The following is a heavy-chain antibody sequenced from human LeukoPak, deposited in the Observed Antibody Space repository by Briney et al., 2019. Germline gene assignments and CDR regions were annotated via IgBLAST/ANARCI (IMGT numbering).Heavy chain of an antibody. CDR2: IKEDASEI. D-gene: IGHD1-14*01. Sequence: GGSLRLSCVGSGFTFSTYWMTWVRQAPGKGLEWVATIKEDASEIYYADSVKGRFTISRDNAKNSLHLLMNSLIAEDTAMYYCARARIDYWGQGTLVTVSS. CDR3: ARARIDY. J-gene: IGHJ4*02. CDR1: GFTFSTYW. V-gene: IGHV3-7*04.